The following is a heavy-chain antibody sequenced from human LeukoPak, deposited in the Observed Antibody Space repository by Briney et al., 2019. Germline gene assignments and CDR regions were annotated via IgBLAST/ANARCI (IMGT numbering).Heavy chain of an antibody. V-gene: IGHV3-72*01. Sequence: GGSLRLSCAASGFSFSDHYMDWVRQAPGKGLEWVGRTTNKAKSYTTEYAASVKGRFSISRDDSKNSLYLQMNSLKTEDTAVYYCASVSAGLIEYWGQGTLVSVSS. CDR1: GFSFSDHY. CDR3: ASVSAGLIEY. CDR2: TTNKAKSYTT. J-gene: IGHJ4*02. D-gene: IGHD3-16*01.